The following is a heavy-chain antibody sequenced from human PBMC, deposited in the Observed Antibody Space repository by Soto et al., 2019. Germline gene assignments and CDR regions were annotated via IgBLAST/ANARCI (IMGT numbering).Heavy chain of an antibody. CDR3: ARVAAAGRGTDY. Sequence: PGGSLRLSCAAAGFTFRAYGMHWVRQAPGKGLEWVAVIWFDGSEEYYADSVKGRFTVSRDNSKNTAYLIVNNLRAEDTAVYSCARVAAAGRGTDYWGQGTLVTVSS. J-gene: IGHJ4*02. V-gene: IGHV3-33*01. CDR2: IWFDGSEE. D-gene: IGHD6-13*01. CDR1: GFTFRAYG.